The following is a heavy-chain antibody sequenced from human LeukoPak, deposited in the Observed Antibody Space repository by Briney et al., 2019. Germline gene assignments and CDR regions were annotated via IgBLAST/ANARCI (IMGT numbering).Heavy chain of an antibody. CDR1: GGSISSGDYS. CDR2: IYYSGST. D-gene: IGHD2-8*02. CDR3: AGHHPRNTVDF. Sequence: SETLSLTCTVSGGSISSGDYSWSWIRQPPGKGLEWIGYIYYSGSTYYNPSLKSRVTISLDTSKNQFSLKLSSVTAADTAVYYCAGHHPRNTVDFWGQGTLVTVSS. J-gene: IGHJ4*02. V-gene: IGHV4-30-4*01.